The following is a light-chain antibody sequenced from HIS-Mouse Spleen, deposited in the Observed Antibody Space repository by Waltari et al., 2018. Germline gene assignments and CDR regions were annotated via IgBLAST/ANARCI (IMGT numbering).Light chain of an antibody. CDR1: SSAVGGYNY. Sequence: QSALTHPAPVSGSPGQSIPISCTGTSSAVGGYNYAPWYQQHPGKAPKLMIYEVSNRPSGVSNRFSGSKSGNTASLTISGLQAEDEADYYCSSYTSSSTLAYVFGTGTKVTVL. V-gene: IGLV2-14*01. CDR2: EVS. J-gene: IGLJ1*01. CDR3: SSYTSSSTLAYV.